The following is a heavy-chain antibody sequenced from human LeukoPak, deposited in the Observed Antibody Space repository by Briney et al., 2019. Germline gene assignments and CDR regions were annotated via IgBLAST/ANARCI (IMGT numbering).Heavy chain of an antibody. CDR1: GYTLTELS. V-gene: IGHV1-24*01. J-gene: IGHJ6*03. Sequence: ASVKVSCKVSGYTLTELSMHWVRQAPGKGLEWMGGFDPEDGETIYAQKFQGRVTMTEDTSTDTAYMELSSLRSEDTAVYFRATNYYYFMDVWGKGTTVTVSS. CDR3: ATNYYYFMDV. CDR2: FDPEDGET.